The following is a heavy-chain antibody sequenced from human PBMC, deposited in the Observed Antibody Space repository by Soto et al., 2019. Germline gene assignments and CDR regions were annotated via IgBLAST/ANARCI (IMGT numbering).Heavy chain of an antibody. CDR2: VSTYNDHI. CDR3: GREREHYKDFDY. D-gene: IGHD1-26*01. V-gene: IGHV1-18*01. CDR1: GYTFTDYG. J-gene: IGHJ4*02. Sequence: QVQLVQSGAEVKKPGASVKVSCKTSGYTFTDYGFTWVRQAPGQGLEWMGCVSTYNDHINYAQKFQGRVTMTTDTSTSSAYMELRGLRSDDTALYCCGREREHYKDFDYWGQGTVVTVSA.